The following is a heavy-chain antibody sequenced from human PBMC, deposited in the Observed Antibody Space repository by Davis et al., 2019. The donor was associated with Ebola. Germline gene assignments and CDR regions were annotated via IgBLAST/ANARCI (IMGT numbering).Heavy chain of an antibody. V-gene: IGHV3-73*01. CDR2: IRSKANSYAT. D-gene: IGHD1-26*01. J-gene: IGHJ4*02. Sequence: PGGSLRLSCAASGFTFSGSAMHWVRQASGKGLEWVGRIRSKANSYATAYAASVKGRFTISRDDSKNTAYLQMNSLKTEDTAVYYCTSRFSGSYRDYWGQGTLVTVSS. CDR1: GFTFSGSA. CDR3: TSRFSGSYRDY.